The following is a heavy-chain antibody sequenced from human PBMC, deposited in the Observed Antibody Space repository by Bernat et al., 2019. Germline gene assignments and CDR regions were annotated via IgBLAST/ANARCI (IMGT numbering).Heavy chain of an antibody. D-gene: IGHD3-16*02. CDR1: GFTFSSYA. V-gene: IGHV3-23*01. CDR3: AKFMITFGGVLVTDAFDI. CDR2: ISGSGGST. Sequence: EVQLLESGGGLVQPGGSLRLSCAASGFTFSSYAMSWVRQAPGKGLEWVSAISGSGGSTYYADSVKGRFTISRDNSKNTLYLQMNSLRAEDTAVYYCAKFMITFGGVLVTDAFDIWGQGTMVTVSS. J-gene: IGHJ3*02.